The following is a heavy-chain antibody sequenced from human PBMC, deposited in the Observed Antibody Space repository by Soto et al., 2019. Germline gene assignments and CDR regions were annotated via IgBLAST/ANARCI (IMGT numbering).Heavy chain of an antibody. D-gene: IGHD3-9*01. J-gene: IGHJ6*02. V-gene: IGHV3-30*04. CDR2: ISNDGSNK. CDR3: ARDARDWLEGYYYYGMDV. CDR1: GFTFSSYA. Sequence: GWSLRLSCAASGFTFSSYAMHWVRQAPGKGLEWVAVISNDGSNKCYADSVKGRFTISRDNAKNSLYLQMNSLRAEDTAVYYCARDARDWLEGYYYYGMDVWGQGTTVTVSS.